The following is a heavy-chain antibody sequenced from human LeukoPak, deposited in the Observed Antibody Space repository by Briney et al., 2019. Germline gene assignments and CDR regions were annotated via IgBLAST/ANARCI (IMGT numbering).Heavy chain of an antibody. Sequence: SETLSLTCTVSGGSISSGSYYWSWIRQPAGKGLEWIGRIYTSGSTNYNPSLKSRVTMSVDTSKNQFSLKLSSVTAADTAVYYCARDRGGSYHDDAFDIWGQGTMVTVSS. D-gene: IGHD1-26*01. J-gene: IGHJ3*02. CDR1: GGSISSGSYY. CDR3: ARDRGGSYHDDAFDI. CDR2: IYTSGST. V-gene: IGHV4-61*02.